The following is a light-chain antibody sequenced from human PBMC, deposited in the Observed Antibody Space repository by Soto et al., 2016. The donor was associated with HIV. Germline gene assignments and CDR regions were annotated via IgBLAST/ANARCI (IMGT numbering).Light chain of an antibody. Sequence: SSELTQDPAVSVALGQTVTITCQGDSLRRFDASWFQQKPGQAPLLSSMVETAGPQRSQTDSLAPAQGNXASLTITGAQAEDAADYYCDSRDSTDTYVVFGGGTKLTVL. J-gene: IGLJ2*01. CDR1: SLRRFD. V-gene: IGLV3-19*01. CDR2: VET. CDR3: DSRDSTDTYVV.